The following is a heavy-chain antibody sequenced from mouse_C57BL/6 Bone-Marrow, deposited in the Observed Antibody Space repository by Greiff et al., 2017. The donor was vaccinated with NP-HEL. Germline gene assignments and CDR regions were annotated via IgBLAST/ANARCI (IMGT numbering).Heavy chain of an antibody. CDR3: ARLCSPGAY. CDR1: GYTFTSYG. D-gene: IGHD6-1*01. J-gene: IGHJ3*01. Sequence: LQESGAELARPGASVKLSCKASGYTFTSYGISWVKQRTGQGLEWIGEIYPRSGNTYYNEKFKGKATLTADKSSSTAYMELRSLTSEDSAVYYCARLCSPGAYWGQGTLVTVAA. CDR2: IYPRSGNT. V-gene: IGHV1-81*01.